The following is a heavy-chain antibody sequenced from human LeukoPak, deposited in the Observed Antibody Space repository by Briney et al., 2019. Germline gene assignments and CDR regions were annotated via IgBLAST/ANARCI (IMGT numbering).Heavy chain of an antibody. CDR2: ISPTGSTT. V-gene: IGHV3-74*01. J-gene: IGHJ4*02. D-gene: IGHD4-17*01. Sequence: GGSLRLSCTASGFSFSGHWMHWARQLPGKGLVWVSRISPTGSTTSYADSVKGRFTVSRDNAKNSLYLQMNSLRVEDTAVYYCARDEAYASDYWGQGTLVTVSS. CDR3: ARDEAYASDY. CDR1: GFSFSGHW.